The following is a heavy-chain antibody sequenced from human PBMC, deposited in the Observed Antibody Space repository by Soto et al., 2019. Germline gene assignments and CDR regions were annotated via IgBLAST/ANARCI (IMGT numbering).Heavy chain of an antibody. CDR1: GGSISSYY. D-gene: IGHD2-15*01. Sequence: SETLSLTCTVSGGSISSYYWSWIRQPAGKGLEWIGRNYTSGSTNYNPSLKSRVTMSVATSKNQFSLTLSSVTAADTAVYYCARDGCSGGSCYSNDYWGQGTLVTVSS. CDR2: NYTSGST. J-gene: IGHJ4*02. CDR3: ARDGCSGGSCYSNDY. V-gene: IGHV4-4*07.